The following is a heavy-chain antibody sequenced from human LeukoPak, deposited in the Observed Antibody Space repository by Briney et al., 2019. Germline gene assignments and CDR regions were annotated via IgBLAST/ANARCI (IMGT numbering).Heavy chain of an antibody. Sequence: SETLSLTCTVSGSSISSFYWSWIRQPPGKGLEWLGYVYYSGSTNYNPSLKSRVTISVDTSKNQFSLKLSSVTAADTAVYYCARVGRGWDYYMDVWGKGTTVTVSS. J-gene: IGHJ6*03. CDR1: GSSISSFY. V-gene: IGHV4-59*01. D-gene: IGHD1-26*01. CDR2: VYYSGST. CDR3: ARVGRGWDYYMDV.